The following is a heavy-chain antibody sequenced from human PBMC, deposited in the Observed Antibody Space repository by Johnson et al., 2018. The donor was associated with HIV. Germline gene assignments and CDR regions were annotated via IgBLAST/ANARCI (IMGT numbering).Heavy chain of an antibody. V-gene: IGHV3-33*01. Sequence: QVQLVESGGGVVQPGRSLRLSCAASGFTFSSYGMHWVRQAPGKGLEWGAVIWYDGSKKYYADSVKGRFTISRDNSKNTLYLQMNSLRAEDTAVYYCARILLGYCRAWGQGTMVTVSS. CDR1: GFTFSSYG. J-gene: IGHJ3*01. D-gene: IGHD2-15*01. CDR3: ARILLGYCRA. CDR2: IWYDGSKK.